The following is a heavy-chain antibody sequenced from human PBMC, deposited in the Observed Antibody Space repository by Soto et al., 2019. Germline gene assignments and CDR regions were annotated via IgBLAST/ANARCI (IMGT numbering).Heavy chain of an antibody. J-gene: IGHJ4*02. Sequence: SGPPLVNPTQTLTLNCTFSVVSHSTGGGGVGWIRQPPGKALEWLALIYWDDDKRYSPSLKSRLTITKDTSKNQVVLTMTNMDPVDTATYYCAHIAHDYGALYYFDYWGQGTLVTSPQ. D-gene: IGHD4-17*01. CDR1: VVSHSTGGGG. CDR2: IYWDDDK. CDR3: AHIAHDYGALYYFDY. V-gene: IGHV2-5*02.